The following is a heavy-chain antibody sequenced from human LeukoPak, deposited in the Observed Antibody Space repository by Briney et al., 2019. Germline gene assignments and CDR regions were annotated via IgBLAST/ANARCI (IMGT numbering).Heavy chain of an antibody. CDR3: ASGYSGSPLDY. CDR2: IYYSGST. D-gene: IGHD1-26*01. J-gene: IGHJ4*02. Sequence: PSETLSLTCTVSGGSISSGDYYWSWIRQPPGKGLEWIGYIYYSGSTYCNPSLKSRVTISVDTSKNQFSLKLSSVTAADTAVYYCASGYSGSPLDYWGQGTLVTVSS. V-gene: IGHV4-30-4*08. CDR1: GGSISSGDYY.